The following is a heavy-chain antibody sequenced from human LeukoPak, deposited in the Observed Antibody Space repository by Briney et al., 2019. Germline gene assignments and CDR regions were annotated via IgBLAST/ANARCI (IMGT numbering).Heavy chain of an antibody. CDR2: VYYSGRT. D-gene: IGHD1-26*01. V-gene: IGHV4-59*01. Sequence: SETLSLTCTVSGGSIRSYYWSWIRQPPGKGLEWIGYVYYSGRTNYNPSLKSRVTISVDTSKNQFSLKLSSVTAADTAVYYCARTFSESYYYYGMDVWGQGTTVTVSS. CDR1: GGSIRSYY. J-gene: IGHJ6*02. CDR3: ARTFSESYYYYGMDV.